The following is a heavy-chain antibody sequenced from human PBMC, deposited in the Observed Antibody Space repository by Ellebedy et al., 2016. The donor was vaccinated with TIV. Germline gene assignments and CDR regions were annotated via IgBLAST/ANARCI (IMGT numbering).Heavy chain of an antibody. J-gene: IGHJ6*02. D-gene: IGHD5-18*01. CDR2: ISYDGSNK. CDR3: AREADTQGIYYYYYYGMDV. CDR1: GFTFSSYA. Sequence: GESLKISXAASGFTFSSYAMHWVRQAPGKGLEWVAVISYDGSNKYYADSVKGRFTISRDNSKNTLYLQMNSLRAEDTAVYYCAREADTQGIYYYYYYGMDVWGQGTTVTVSS. V-gene: IGHV3-30-3*01.